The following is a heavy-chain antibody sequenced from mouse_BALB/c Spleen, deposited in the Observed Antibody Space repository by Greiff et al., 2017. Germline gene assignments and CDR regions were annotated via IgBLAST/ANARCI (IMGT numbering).Heavy chain of an antibody. CDR3: ATRYGNFRGWFAY. J-gene: IGHJ3*01. Sequence: EVMLVESGGGLVKPGGSLKLSCAASGFTFSSYAMSWVRQSPEKRLEWVAEISSGGSYTYYPDTVTGRFTISRDNAKNTLYLEMSSLRSEDTAMYYCATRYGNFRGWFAYWGHGTLVTVSA. CDR1: GFTFSSYA. D-gene: IGHD2-1*01. CDR2: ISSGGSYT. V-gene: IGHV5-9-4*01.